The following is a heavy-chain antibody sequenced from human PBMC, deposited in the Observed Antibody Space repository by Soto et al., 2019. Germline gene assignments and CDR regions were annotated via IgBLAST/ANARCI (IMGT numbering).Heavy chain of an antibody. CDR1: GGSISSYF. V-gene: IGHV4-59*08. J-gene: IGHJ4*02. CDR2: IYYSGST. Sequence: SETLSLTCTVSGGSISSYFWSWIRQPPGKGLEWIGYIYYSGSTTYNPSLKSRVTISVDTSKNQFSLKLSSVTAADTAVYFCARRGYSNYHFDYWGQGTLVTVS. D-gene: IGHD4-4*01. CDR3: ARRGYSNYHFDY.